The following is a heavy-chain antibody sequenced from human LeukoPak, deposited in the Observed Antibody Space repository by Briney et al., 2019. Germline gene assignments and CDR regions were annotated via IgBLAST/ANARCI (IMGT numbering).Heavy chain of an antibody. CDR3: ATVIAYRGYMDV. D-gene: IGHD6-13*01. Sequence: GGSLRLSCAASGFTFSNYWMHWVRQAPGKGLEWVSFISSSSGYIYYADSVKGRFTISRDNAKNSLYLLMNSLRAEDTAVYYCATVIAYRGYMDVWGKGTTVTVSS. CDR1: GFTFSNYW. J-gene: IGHJ6*03. V-gene: IGHV3-21*01. CDR2: ISSSSGYI.